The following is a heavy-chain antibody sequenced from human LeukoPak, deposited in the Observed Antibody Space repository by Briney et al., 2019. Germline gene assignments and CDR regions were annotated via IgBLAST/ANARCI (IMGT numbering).Heavy chain of an antibody. Sequence: SGGSLRLSCAASGFTFSSYEMNWVRQAPGKGLEWVSYISSSGSTIYYADSVKGRFTISRDNSKNTLYLQMNSLRAEDTAVYYCAREDSSGYYRYYFDYWGQGTLVTVSS. CDR1: GFTFSSYE. CDR3: AREDSSGYYRYYFDY. CDR2: ISSSGSTI. V-gene: IGHV3-48*03. J-gene: IGHJ4*02. D-gene: IGHD3-22*01.